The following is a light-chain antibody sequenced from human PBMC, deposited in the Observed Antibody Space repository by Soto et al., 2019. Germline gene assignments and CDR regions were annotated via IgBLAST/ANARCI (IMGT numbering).Light chain of an antibody. CDR3: QHYNSYSPA. CDR2: EAS. J-gene: IGKJ1*01. CDR1: QSSNTW. Sequence: DIQMTQSPSTLSASVGDRVTITCRASQSSNTWLAWYQQKPGKAPKLLLYEASGLESGVPSRFSGSGSGTEFTLTVSSLQPNDFATYYCQHYNSYSPAFGQGTKWEIK. V-gene: IGKV1-5*03.